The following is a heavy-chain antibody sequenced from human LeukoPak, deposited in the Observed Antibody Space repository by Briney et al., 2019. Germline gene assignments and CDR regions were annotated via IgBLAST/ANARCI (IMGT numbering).Heavy chain of an antibody. CDR1: GGSISSGGYY. D-gene: IGHD5-12*01. CDR2: IYYSGST. V-gene: IGHV4-31*03. Sequence: SQTLSLTCTVFGGSISSGGYYWSWIRQHPGKGLEWIGYIYYSGSTYYNPSLKSRVTISVDTSKNQFSLKLSSVTAADTAVYYCAAIVATEYYYYGMDVWGQGTTVTVSS. CDR3: AAIVATEYYYYGMDV. J-gene: IGHJ6*02.